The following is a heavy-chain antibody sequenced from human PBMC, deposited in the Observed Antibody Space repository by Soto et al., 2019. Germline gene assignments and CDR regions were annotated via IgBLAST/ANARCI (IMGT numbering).Heavy chain of an antibody. CDR3: AGDWGYCGGDSCYNPFFDY. V-gene: IGHV1-3*01. J-gene: IGHJ4*02. Sequence: GASVKVSCKASGYTFTSYAMHWVRQAPGQRLEWMGWINAGNGNTKYSQKFQGRVTITRDTSATIVYMELSSLRSEDSAVYYCAGDWGYCGGDSCYNPFFDYWGQGTLVTVSS. CDR1: GYTFTSYA. D-gene: IGHD2-15*01. CDR2: INAGNGNT.